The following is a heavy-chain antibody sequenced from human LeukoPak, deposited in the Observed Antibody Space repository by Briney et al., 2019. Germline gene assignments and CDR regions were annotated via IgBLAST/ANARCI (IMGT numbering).Heavy chain of an antibody. J-gene: IGHJ4*02. V-gene: IGHV3-11*01. CDR3: ARRSSLDY. D-gene: IGHD6-13*01. Sequence: PGGSLRLSCAAPGFTVNTKYMSWIRQAPGKGLEWVSYIGPSGDTTYPADSVKGRFTISRDNAKNSLYLQMSSLRAEDTAVYYCARRSSLDYWGQGTLVTVSS. CDR1: GFTVNTKY. CDR2: IGPSGDTT.